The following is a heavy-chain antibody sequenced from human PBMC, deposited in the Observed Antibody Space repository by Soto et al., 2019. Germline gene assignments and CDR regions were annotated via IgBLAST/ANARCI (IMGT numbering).Heavy chain of an antibody. CDR3: ARDRGYCISTSCYGGSDY. CDR2: INPSGGST. J-gene: IGHJ4*02. Sequence: ASVKVSCKASGYTFTSYYMHWVRQAPGQGLEWMGIINPSGGSTSYAQKFQGRVTMTRDTSTSTVYMELSSLRSEDTAVYYCARDRGYCISTSCYGGSDYWGQGTLVTVS. V-gene: IGHV1-46*01. D-gene: IGHD2-2*01. CDR1: GYTFTSYY.